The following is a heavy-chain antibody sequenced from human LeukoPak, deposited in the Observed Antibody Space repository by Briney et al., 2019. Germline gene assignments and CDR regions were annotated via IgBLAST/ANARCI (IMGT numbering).Heavy chain of an antibody. CDR3: AKRRGLELLYYYMDV. J-gene: IGHJ6*03. D-gene: IGHD1-7*01. Sequence: SGGSLRLSCAASGFTFSSYAMTWVRQAPGKGLEWVSAIRGSGGSTYYADSVKGRFTISRDNSKNTLFLQMNSLRAEDTAVYYCAKRRGLELLYYYMDVWGKGTTVTVSS. CDR1: GFTFSSYA. CDR2: IRGSGGST. V-gene: IGHV3-23*01.